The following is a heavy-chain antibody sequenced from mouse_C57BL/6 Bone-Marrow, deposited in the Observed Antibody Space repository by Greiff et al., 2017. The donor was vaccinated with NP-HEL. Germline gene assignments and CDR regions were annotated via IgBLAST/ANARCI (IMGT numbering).Heavy chain of an antibody. CDR3: ARDRWGWLLTRDY. CDR1: GFTFSDYY. Sequence: EVKLVESEGGLVQPGSSMKLSCTASGFTFSDYYMAWVRQVPEKGLEWVANINYDGSSTNYLDSLKGRSIITRDNAKNILYLQMSSLKSEDTATYYCARDRWGWLLTRDYWGQGTTLTVSS. D-gene: IGHD2-3*01. J-gene: IGHJ2*01. CDR2: INYDGSST. V-gene: IGHV5-16*01.